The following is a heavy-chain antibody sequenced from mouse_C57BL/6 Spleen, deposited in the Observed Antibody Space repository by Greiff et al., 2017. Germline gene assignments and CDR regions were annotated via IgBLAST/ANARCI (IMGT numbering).Heavy chain of an antibody. J-gene: IGHJ4*01. V-gene: IGHV2-5*01. Sequence: QVQLKESGPGLVQPSQSLSITCTVSGFSLTSYGVHWVRQSPGKGLEWLGVIWGGGSTDYNAAFMSRLSITKDNSKSQVFFKMNSLQADDTAIYYCAKKDYGRSDYYAMDYWGQGTSVTVSS. CDR3: AKKDYGRSDYYAMDY. CDR1: GFSLTSYG. D-gene: IGHD1-1*01. CDR2: IWGGGST.